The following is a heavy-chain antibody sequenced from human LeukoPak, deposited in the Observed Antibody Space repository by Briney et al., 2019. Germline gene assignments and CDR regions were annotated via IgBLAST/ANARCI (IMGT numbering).Heavy chain of an antibody. CDR1: GYTFTSYA. CDR3: ARVRIAAAAKYWYFDL. J-gene: IGHJ2*01. D-gene: IGHD6-13*01. CDR2: INAGNGNT. V-gene: IGHV1-3*01. Sequence: ASVKVSCKASGYTFTSYAMHWVRQAPGQRLEWMGWINAGNGNTKYSQKFQGRVTITRDTSASTAYMELSSLRSEDTAVYYCARVRIAAAAKYWYFDLWGRGTLVTVSS.